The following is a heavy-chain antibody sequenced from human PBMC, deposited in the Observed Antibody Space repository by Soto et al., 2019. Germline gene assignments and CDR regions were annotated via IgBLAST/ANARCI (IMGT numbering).Heavy chain of an antibody. V-gene: IGHV3-13*01. D-gene: IGHD3-22*01. CDR1: GFTFSSYD. J-gene: IGHJ6*02. CDR3: ARVRHYYDSSGFVRYYYGMDV. Sequence: EVQLVESGGGLVQPGGSLRLSCAASGFTFSSYDMHWVRQATGKGLEWVSAIGTAGDTYYPGSVKGRFTISRENAKISLYLQMNSLRAEDTAVYYCARVRHYYDSSGFVRYYYGMDVWGQGTTVTVSS. CDR2: IGTAGDT.